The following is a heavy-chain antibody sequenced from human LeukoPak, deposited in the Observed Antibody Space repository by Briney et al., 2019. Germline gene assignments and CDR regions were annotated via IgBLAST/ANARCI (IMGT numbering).Heavy chain of an antibody. CDR3: ANNNDFDY. Sequence: PGGSLRLSCAASGFTFSSYAMSWVRQAPGKGLGWVSRISSSGISTFYADSVKGRFTISRDNSKNTLYLQMNSLRAEDTALYYCANNNDFDYWGQGTLVTVSS. CDR1: GFTFSSYA. CDR2: ISSSGIST. J-gene: IGHJ4*02. D-gene: IGHD1-1*01. V-gene: IGHV3-23*01.